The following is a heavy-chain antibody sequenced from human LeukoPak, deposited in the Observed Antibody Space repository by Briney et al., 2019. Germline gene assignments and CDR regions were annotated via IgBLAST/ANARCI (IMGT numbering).Heavy chain of an antibody. D-gene: IGHD6-13*01. Sequence: PSETLSLTCSVSGGSISSYYWSWIRQPPENGLEWIGYIHYIGSTSYNPSLKSRVTMSVDTSKNQFSLKVSSVTAADTAVYYCARGGSSWYADYWGQGTLVTVSS. CDR2: IHYIGST. CDR3: ARGGSSWYADY. V-gene: IGHV4-59*01. J-gene: IGHJ4*02. CDR1: GGSISSYY.